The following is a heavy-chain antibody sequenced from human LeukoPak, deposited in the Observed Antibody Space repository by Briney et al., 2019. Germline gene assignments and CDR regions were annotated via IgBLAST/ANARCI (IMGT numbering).Heavy chain of an antibody. D-gene: IGHD5-18*01. J-gene: IGHJ4*02. CDR3: ASVDTAMVTGYFDY. V-gene: IGHV1-69*04. CDR2: IIPILGIA. Sequence: ASVKVSCKASGGTFSSYAISWVRQAPGQGLEWVGRIIPILGIANYAQKFQGRVTITADKSTSTAYMELSSLRSEDTAVYYCASVDTAMVTGYFDYWGQGTLVTVSS. CDR1: GGTFSSYA.